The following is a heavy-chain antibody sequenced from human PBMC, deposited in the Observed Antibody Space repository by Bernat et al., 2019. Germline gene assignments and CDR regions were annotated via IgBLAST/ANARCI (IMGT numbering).Heavy chain of an antibody. CDR2: IRGSGDNT. Sequence: EVQLLESGGGLVQPGGSLRLSCVASGITFSSYVMSWVRQAPGKGLEWVSTIRGSGDNTYYADSVKGRFTISRDNSKSTLYLQMNSLRAEDTAIHYCAKCVTGWPNWFDPWGQGTLVTVSS. CDR3: AKCVTGWPNWFDP. D-gene: IGHD6-19*01. J-gene: IGHJ5*02. CDR1: GITFSSYV. V-gene: IGHV3-23*01.